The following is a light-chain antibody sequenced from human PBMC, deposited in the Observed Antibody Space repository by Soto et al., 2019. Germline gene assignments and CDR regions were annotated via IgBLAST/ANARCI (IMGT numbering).Light chain of an antibody. CDR2: DDT. V-gene: IGLV3-21*02. CDR3: QVWDKSTDHAGVV. J-gene: IGLJ2*01. Sequence: SYELTQPPSGSVAPGQTAIITCGGNNSESNSVHWYPRKPGQRPGQAAVLVVYDDTNRPSGIPERFSGSNSGNTATLTISRVEAGDEADYYCQVWDKSTDHAGVVFGEGTKLTVL. CDR1: NSESNS.